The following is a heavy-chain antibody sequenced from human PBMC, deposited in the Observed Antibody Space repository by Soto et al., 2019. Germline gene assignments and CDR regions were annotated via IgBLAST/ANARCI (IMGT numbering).Heavy chain of an antibody. CDR1: GGSISSYY. Sequence: PSETLSLTCTVSGGSISSYYWSWIRQPPGKGLEWIGYIYYSGSTNYNPSLKSRVTISVDTSKNQFSLKLSSVTAADTAVYYCGRSYSSSSYYYYGMDVWGQGTTVTVSS. V-gene: IGHV4-59*01. CDR2: IYYSGST. D-gene: IGHD6-6*01. J-gene: IGHJ6*02. CDR3: GRSYSSSSYYYYGMDV.